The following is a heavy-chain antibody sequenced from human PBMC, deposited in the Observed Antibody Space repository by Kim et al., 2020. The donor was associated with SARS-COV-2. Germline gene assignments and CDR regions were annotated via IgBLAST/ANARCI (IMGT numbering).Heavy chain of an antibody. CDR2: ISSSSSTI. CDR3: AREIVGATYYGMDV. V-gene: IGHV3-48*02. Sequence: GGSLRLSCAASGFTFSSYSMNWVRQAPGKGLEWVSYISSSSSTIYYADSVKGRFTISRDNAKNSLYLQMNSLRDEDTAVYYCAREIVGATYYGMDVWGQGTTVTVSS. J-gene: IGHJ6*02. D-gene: IGHD1-26*01. CDR1: GFTFSSYS.